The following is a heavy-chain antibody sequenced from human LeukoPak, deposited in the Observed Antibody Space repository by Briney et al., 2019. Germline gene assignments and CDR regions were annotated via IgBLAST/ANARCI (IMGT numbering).Heavy chain of an antibody. CDR1: GFTFSSYA. Sequence: PGGSLRLSCAASGFTFSSYAMSWVRQAPGKGLEWVSRISTSGVSTNYADSVKGRFTISRDNSKSMVYLQMNSLRAEDTAVYYCAKNTSGTYLDYWGQGILVTVSS. V-gene: IGHV3-23*01. J-gene: IGHJ4*02. CDR2: ISTSGVST. D-gene: IGHD1-26*01. CDR3: AKNTSGTYLDY.